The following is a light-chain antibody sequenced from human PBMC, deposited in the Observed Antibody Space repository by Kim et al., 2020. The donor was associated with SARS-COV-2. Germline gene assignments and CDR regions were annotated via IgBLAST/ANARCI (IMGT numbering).Light chain of an antibody. CDR2: DNY. Sequence: NIVNWYQQLPGAAPKLLIHDNYQRSSGVPDRFSASKSGTSASLAISGLQSEDEADYYCAAWDDGLSGYVFGGGTKVTVL. J-gene: IGLJ1*01. CDR3: AAWDDGLSGYV. V-gene: IGLV1-44*01. CDR1: NI.